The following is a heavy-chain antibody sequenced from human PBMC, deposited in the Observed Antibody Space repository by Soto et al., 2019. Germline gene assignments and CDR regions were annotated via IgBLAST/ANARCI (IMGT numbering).Heavy chain of an antibody. CDR2: ISYSGTT. J-gene: IGHJ5*02. CDR3: ARRRGGVVATENWFDP. CDR1: SGSISSSSYY. D-gene: IGHD5-12*01. Sequence: QLQLQESGPGLLKPSETLSLTCTVSSGSISSSSYYWGWIRQSPGKGLEWIGTISYSGTTYYNPSLKSRVTISVDTSKNQFSLNLSSVTAADTAVYYCARRRGGVVATENWFDPWGQGTLVTVSS. V-gene: IGHV4-39*01.